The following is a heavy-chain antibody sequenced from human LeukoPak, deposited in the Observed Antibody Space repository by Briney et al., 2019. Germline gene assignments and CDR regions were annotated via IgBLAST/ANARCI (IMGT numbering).Heavy chain of an antibody. CDR2: FSGSGGNT. CDR3: ARDAGLYDFWSGYLYYYYYYMDV. J-gene: IGHJ6*03. D-gene: IGHD3-3*01. CDR1: GFTFSSYP. Sequence: GGSLTLSCAASGFTFSSYPMIGARQAPGKGREGVSSFSGSGGNTYYADSVKGRFTISRDNSKNTLYLQMNSLRAEDTAVYYCARDAGLYDFWSGYLYYYYYYMDVWGKGTTVTVSS. V-gene: IGHV3-23*01.